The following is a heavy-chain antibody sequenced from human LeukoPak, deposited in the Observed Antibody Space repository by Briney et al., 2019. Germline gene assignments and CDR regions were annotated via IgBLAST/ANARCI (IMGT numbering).Heavy chain of an antibody. J-gene: IGHJ4*02. D-gene: IGHD1-26*01. CDR1: GFTFSSYG. Sequence: PGGSLRLSCAASGFTFSSYGMHWVRQAPGKGLEWVAVIWCDGSNKYYADSVKGRFTISRDNSKNTLYLQMNSLRAEDTAVYYCSSGPLGYWGQGTLVTVSS. CDR3: SSGPLGY. CDR2: IWCDGSNK. V-gene: IGHV3-33*01.